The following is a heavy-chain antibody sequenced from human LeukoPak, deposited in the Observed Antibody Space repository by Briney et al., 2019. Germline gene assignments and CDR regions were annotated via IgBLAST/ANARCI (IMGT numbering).Heavy chain of an antibody. D-gene: IGHD3-22*01. V-gene: IGHV4-31*03. Sequence: SETLSLTCTVSGGPISSGGYYWRWIRQHPGKGLEWIGYIYYSGSTYYNPSLKSRVTISVDTSKNQFSLKLSSVTAADTAVYYCARDNASGDSSGFDYWGQGTLVTVSS. CDR3: ARDNASGDSSGFDY. CDR1: GGPISSGGYY. CDR2: IYYSGST. J-gene: IGHJ4*02.